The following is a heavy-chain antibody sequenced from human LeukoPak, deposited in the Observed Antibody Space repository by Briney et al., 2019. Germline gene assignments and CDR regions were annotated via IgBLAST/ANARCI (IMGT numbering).Heavy chain of an antibody. Sequence: PGGSLRLSCAASGFTFSSYSMNWVRQAPGKGLEWVSSISSSSSYIYYADSVKGRFTISGDNAKNSLYLQMNSLRAEDTAVYYCARVFPRGAGAAAYPYYFDYWGQGTLVTVSS. D-gene: IGHD6-13*01. J-gene: IGHJ4*02. CDR3: ARVFPRGAGAAAYPYYFDY. CDR2: ISSSSSYI. V-gene: IGHV3-21*01. CDR1: GFTFSSYS.